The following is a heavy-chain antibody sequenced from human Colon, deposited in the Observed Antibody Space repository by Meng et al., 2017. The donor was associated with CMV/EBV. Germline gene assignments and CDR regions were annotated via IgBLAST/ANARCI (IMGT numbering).Heavy chain of an antibody. CDR3: VRHLEAGRNGYSEPF. CDR2: INWNGGST. V-gene: IGHV3-20*04. Sequence: GGSLRLSCAASGFTFDDYGMSWVRQAPGKGLEWVSGINWNGGSTGYADSVKGRFTISRDNAKNSLYLQMNSLRAEDTAVYYCVRHLEAGRNGYSEPFWGQGTLVTVSS. D-gene: IGHD5-18*01. J-gene: IGHJ1*01. CDR1: GFTFDDYG.